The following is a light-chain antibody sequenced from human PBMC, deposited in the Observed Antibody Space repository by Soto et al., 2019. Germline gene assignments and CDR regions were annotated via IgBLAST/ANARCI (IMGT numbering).Light chain of an antibody. CDR2: GTT. CDR1: SSNIGAGYD. J-gene: IGLJ2*01. V-gene: IGLV1-40*01. Sequence: QSVLTQTPSVSGAPGQRVTISCTGRSSNIGAGYDVHWYQHLPGTAPKLLIYGTTNRPSGVPDRFSGSKSGISASLAITGLQAEDEADYYCHSYDSSLTVVFGGGTKLTVL. CDR3: HSYDSSLTVV.